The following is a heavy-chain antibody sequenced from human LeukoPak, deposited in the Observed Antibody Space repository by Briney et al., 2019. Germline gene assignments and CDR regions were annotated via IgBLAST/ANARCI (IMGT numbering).Heavy chain of an antibody. Sequence: SETLSLTCTVSGGSISSYYWSWIRQPAGKGLEWIGRIYTSGSTNYNPSLKSRVTMSVDTSKNQFSLNLSSVTAADTAVYYCARHAPPDILYSSSWYYFDYWGQGTLVTVSS. CDR2: IYTSGST. CDR3: ARHAPPDILYSSSWYYFDY. CDR1: GGSISSYY. V-gene: IGHV4-4*07. J-gene: IGHJ4*02. D-gene: IGHD6-13*01.